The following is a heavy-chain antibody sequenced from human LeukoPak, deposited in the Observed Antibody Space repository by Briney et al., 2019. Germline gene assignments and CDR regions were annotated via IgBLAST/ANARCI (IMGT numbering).Heavy chain of an antibody. D-gene: IGHD1-26*01. J-gene: IGHJ4*02. CDR2: INPNSGGT. CDR1: GYTFTGYS. V-gene: IGHV1-2*02. CDR3: ARIVGATTHFDY. Sequence: GASVKVSCKASGYTFTGYSMHWVRQAPGQGLEWMGWINPNSGGTNYAQKFQGRVTMTRDTSISTAYMELSRLRSDDTAVYYCARIVGATTHFDYWGQGTLVTVSS.